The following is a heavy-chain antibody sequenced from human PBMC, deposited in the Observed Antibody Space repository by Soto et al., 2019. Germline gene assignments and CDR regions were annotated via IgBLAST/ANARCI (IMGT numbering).Heavy chain of an antibody. Sequence: PGGSLRLSCAASGFTFSSYSMNWVRQAPGKGLEWVSYINSSSSTIYYADSVKGRFTISRDNAKNSLYLQMNSLRDEDTAVYYCARQPGHSSSWPDAFDIWGQGTMVTVSS. V-gene: IGHV3-48*02. CDR3: ARQPGHSSSWPDAFDI. J-gene: IGHJ3*02. CDR1: GFTFSSYS. CDR2: INSSSSTI. D-gene: IGHD6-13*01.